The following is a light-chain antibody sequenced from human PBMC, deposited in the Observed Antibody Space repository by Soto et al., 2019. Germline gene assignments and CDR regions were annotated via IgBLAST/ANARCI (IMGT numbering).Light chain of an antibody. Sequence: EIVLTQSPATLSLSPGERATFSCRASQSVSSDLVWYQQKPGQAPRLLIYDASNRATGIPARFSGSGSGTDFTLTISSLEPEDFAVYYCQQRSNWPPITFGQGTRLENK. J-gene: IGKJ5*01. CDR2: DAS. CDR3: QQRSNWPPIT. V-gene: IGKV3-11*01. CDR1: QSVSSD.